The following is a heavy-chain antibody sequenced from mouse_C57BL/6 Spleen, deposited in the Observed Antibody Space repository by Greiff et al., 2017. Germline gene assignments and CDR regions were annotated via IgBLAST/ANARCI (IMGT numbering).Heavy chain of an antibody. CDR3: ARDRYGNYGDIDV. CDR1: GFTFSSYA. Sequence: EVMLVESGGGLVKPGGSLKLSCAASGFTFSSYAMSWVRQTPEKRLEWVATISDGGSYTYYPDNVKGRFTISRDNAKNNLYLQMSHLKSEDTAVYYGARDRYGNYGDIDVWGTGTSVTVSS. J-gene: IGHJ1*03. CDR2: ISDGGSYT. D-gene: IGHD2-1*01. V-gene: IGHV5-4*01.